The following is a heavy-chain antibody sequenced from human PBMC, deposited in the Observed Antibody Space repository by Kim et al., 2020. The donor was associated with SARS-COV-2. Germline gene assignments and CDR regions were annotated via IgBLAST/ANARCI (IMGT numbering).Heavy chain of an antibody. CDR1: GYTFTSYY. J-gene: IGHJ4*02. CDR2: INPSGGST. D-gene: IGHD6-19*01. CDR3: ARTVRAVAGISFWDY. V-gene: IGHV1-46*01. Sequence: ASVKVSCKASGYTFTSYYMHWVRQAPGQGLEWMGIINPSGGSTSYAQKFQGRVTMTRDTSTSTVYMELSSLRSEDTAVYYCARTVRAVAGISFWDYWGQGTLVTVSS.